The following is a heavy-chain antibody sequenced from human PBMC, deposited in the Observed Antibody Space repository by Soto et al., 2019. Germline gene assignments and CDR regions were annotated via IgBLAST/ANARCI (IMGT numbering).Heavy chain of an antibody. CDR2: IYYSGST. CDR1: GGSISSYY. V-gene: IGHV4-59*12. CDR3: ARGDVGYDYIWGSYRPKNPFDY. J-gene: IGHJ4*02. Sequence: SETLSLTCTVSGGSISSYYWSWIRQPPGKGLEWIGYIYYSGSTNYNPSLKSRVTISVDTSKNQFSLKLSSVTAADTAVYYCARGDVGYDYIWGSYRPKNPFDYWGQGTLVTVSS. D-gene: IGHD3-16*02.